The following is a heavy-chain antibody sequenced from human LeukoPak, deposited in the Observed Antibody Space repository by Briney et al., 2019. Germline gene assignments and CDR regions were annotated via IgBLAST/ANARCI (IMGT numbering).Heavy chain of an antibody. Sequence: SETLSLTCAVYGGSFSGYYWSWIRQPPGKGLEWIGEINHSGSTNCNPSLKSRVTISVDTSKNQFSLKLSSVTAADTAVYYCARGAVPPLYCXGGSCYSDYWGQGTLVTVX. V-gene: IGHV4-34*01. CDR2: INHSGST. CDR1: GGSFSGYY. D-gene: IGHD2-15*01. J-gene: IGHJ4*02. CDR3: ARGAVPPLYCXGGSCYSDY.